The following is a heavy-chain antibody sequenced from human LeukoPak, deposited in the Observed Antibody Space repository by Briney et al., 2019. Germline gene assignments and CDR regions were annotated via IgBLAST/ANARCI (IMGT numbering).Heavy chain of an antibody. V-gene: IGHV3-23*01. Sequence: GGSLRLSCAASGFTFSSYAMSWVRQAPGKGLEWVSAISGSGGSTYYADSVKGRFTISRDNSKNSLYLQMNSLRAEDTAVYYCASSWSYYYDSSGYLPFDYWGQGTLVTVSS. J-gene: IGHJ4*02. D-gene: IGHD3-22*01. CDR3: ASSWSYYYDSSGYLPFDY. CDR2: ISGSGGST. CDR1: GFTFSSYA.